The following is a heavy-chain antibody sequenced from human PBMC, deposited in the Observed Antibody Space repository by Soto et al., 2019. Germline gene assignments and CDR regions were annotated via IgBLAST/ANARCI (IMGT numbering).Heavy chain of an antibody. Sequence: ASVKVSCKASGYTFTSYVISWVRQAPGQGLEWMGWISAYNGNTNYAQKLQGRVTMTTDTSTSTAYMELRSLRSDDTAVYYCARDQGDYDFWSGYYRWWFDPWGQGTLVTVSS. CDR1: GYTFTSYV. CDR3: ARDQGDYDFWSGYYRWWFDP. D-gene: IGHD3-3*01. J-gene: IGHJ5*02. V-gene: IGHV1-18*01. CDR2: ISAYNGNT.